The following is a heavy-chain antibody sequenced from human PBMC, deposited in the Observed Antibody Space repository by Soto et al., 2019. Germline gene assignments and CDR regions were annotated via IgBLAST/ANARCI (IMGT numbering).Heavy chain of an antibody. D-gene: IGHD2-2*01. CDR3: AKDWPAYCSSTSCFNLSFDY. CDR1: GFPFSSYG. Sequence: QVQLEESGGGVVQPGRSLRLSCAASGFPFSSYGMHWVRQAPGKGLEWVAGISYDGSNKKSADSVKGRFTISRDKSKNTLYLQMNSLRTDDTAVYYCAKDWPAYCSSTSCFNLSFDYWGQGTLVTVSA. CDR2: ISYDGSNK. J-gene: IGHJ4*02. V-gene: IGHV3-30*18.